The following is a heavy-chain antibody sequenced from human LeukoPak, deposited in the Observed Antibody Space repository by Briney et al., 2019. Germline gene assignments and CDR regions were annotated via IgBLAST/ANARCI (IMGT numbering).Heavy chain of an antibody. CDR1: GGSISGSSYY. Sequence: PSETLSLTCSVSGGSISGSSYYWGWIRQPPGKGLEWIGSIYYSGNTYYNPSLKSRVTISVDTSKNQFSLNLSSVTAADTAVYYCARVGRSGYYWGFYYFDYWGQGTLVTVSS. CDR3: ARVGRSGYYWGFYYFDY. J-gene: IGHJ4*02. D-gene: IGHD3-22*01. CDR2: IYYSGNT. V-gene: IGHV4-39*07.